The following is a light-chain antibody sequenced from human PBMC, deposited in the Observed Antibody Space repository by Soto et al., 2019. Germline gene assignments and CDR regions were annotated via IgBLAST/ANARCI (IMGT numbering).Light chain of an antibody. CDR2: GAS. CDR3: QQYDKWPPYT. Sequence: PGERATLSCRASQSVSSNLVWYQQKPGQAPRLLIYGASTRATGIPARFSGSGSWTEFTLTISSLQSEDFAVYYCQQYDKWPPYTFGQGTKVDI. CDR1: QSVSSN. J-gene: IGKJ1*01. V-gene: IGKV3-15*01.